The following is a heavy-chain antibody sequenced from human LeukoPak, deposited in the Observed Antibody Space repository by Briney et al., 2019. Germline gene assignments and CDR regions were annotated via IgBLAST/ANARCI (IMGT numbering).Heavy chain of an antibody. CDR2: IIPIFGTA. Sequence: SSVKVSCKASGGTFSSYAISWVRQAPGQGLEWMGGIIPIFGTANYAQKFQGRVTITTDESTSTAYMELSSLRSEDTAVYYCAGTTYYDFWTLDYWGQGTLVTVSS. CDR1: GGTFSSYA. V-gene: IGHV1-69*05. CDR3: AGTTYYDFWTLDY. J-gene: IGHJ4*02. D-gene: IGHD3-3*01.